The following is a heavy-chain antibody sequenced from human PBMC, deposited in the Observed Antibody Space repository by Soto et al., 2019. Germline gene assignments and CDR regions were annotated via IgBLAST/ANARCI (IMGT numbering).Heavy chain of an antibody. CDR3: ADGSGWRDY. Sequence: EVQLLESGGGLVQPGGSLRLSCAASGFTFSSYAMSWVRQAPGKGLEWVSAISGSGGSTYYADSVKGRFTISRDNSKNKVYLQMNSLRAEEPAVYYCADGSGWRDYWGQGTLVTVSS. CDR2: ISGSGGST. V-gene: IGHV3-23*01. CDR1: GFTFSSYA. J-gene: IGHJ4*02. D-gene: IGHD6-19*01.